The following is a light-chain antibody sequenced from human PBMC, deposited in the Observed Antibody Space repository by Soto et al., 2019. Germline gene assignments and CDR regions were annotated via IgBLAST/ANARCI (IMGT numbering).Light chain of an antibody. CDR1: QSVSSSY. CDR3: QQYGSSPPYT. Sequence: SPGERATLSCRASQSVSSSYLAWYQQKPGQAPRLLXYGASSRATGIPDRFSGSGSGTDFTLTISRLEPEDFAVYYCQQYGSSPPYTFGQGTKLEIK. CDR2: GAS. J-gene: IGKJ2*01. V-gene: IGKV3-20*01.